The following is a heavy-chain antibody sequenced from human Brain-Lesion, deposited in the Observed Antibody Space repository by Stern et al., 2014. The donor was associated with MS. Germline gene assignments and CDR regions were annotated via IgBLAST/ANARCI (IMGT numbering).Heavy chain of an antibody. CDR1: GGSVSSTSYA. V-gene: IGHV4-39*01. D-gene: IGHD2-15*01. J-gene: IGHJ5*02. Sequence: QVQLVESGPGLVKPSETLSLTCTVDGGSVSSTSYAWAWIRQPPGKGLEWIGTIYYSGNTYYSPSLKSRLTISLATSKNQFSLRLGSVTAADTAVYYCAGEEDIRYCSGGSCTGNWFDLGAREPWSPSPQ. CDR2: IYYSGNT. CDR3: AGEEDIRYCSGGSCTGNWFDL.